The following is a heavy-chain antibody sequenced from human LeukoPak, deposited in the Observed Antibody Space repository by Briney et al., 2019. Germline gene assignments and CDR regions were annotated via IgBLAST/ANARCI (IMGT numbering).Heavy chain of an antibody. J-gene: IGHJ4*02. CDR1: GFTFSTYG. D-gene: IGHD3-3*01. Sequence: GGSLRLSCAASGFTFSTYGMHWVRQAPGKGLEWVAFIQSDEINKYYADSVKGRFTISRDNSKNTLYLQMNSLRAEDTAVYYCAIDFWSGYSDYWGQGTLVTVSS. V-gene: IGHV3-30*02. CDR3: AIDFWSGYSDY. CDR2: IQSDEINK.